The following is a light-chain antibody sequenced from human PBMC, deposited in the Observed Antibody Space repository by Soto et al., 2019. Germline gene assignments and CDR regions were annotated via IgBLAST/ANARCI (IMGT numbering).Light chain of an antibody. CDR1: SSDVGGFNY. CDR3: SSYAGNNTLV. J-gene: IGLJ2*01. Sequence: QSALTQPPSASGSPGQSVTISCTGTSSDVGGFNYVSWHQQHPGKAPKLMIYEVSKRPSGVPDRFSGSKSGNTASLTVSGLQAEDEADYHCSSYAGNNTLVFGGGTKVTVL. CDR2: EVS. V-gene: IGLV2-8*01.